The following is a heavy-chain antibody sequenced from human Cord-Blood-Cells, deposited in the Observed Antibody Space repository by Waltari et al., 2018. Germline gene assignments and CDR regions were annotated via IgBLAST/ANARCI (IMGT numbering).Heavy chain of an antibody. Sequence: QVQLQESGPGLVKPSETLSLTCTVSGYSISSGYYWGWIRQPPGKGLEWIGSIYHSGSTYHHPSLKSRVTISVDTSKNQFSLKLSSVTAADTAVYYCARINYDFWSGYYTVGAFDYWGQGTLVTVSS. D-gene: IGHD3-3*01. CDR2: IYHSGST. CDR3: ARINYDFWSGYYTVGAFDY. J-gene: IGHJ4*02. V-gene: IGHV4-38-2*02. CDR1: GYSISSGYY.